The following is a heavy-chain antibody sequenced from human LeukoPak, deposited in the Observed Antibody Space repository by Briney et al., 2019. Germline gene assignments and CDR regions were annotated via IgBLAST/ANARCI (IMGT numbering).Heavy chain of an antibody. V-gene: IGHV4-59*12. D-gene: IGHD3-10*01. CDR2: MYDSGRT. CDR3: ARGPAMVRGVNWFDP. Sequence: SETLSLTCTVSGVSISGYYWSWIRQAPGTGLEWIGDMYDSGRTSFNPSLKSRVTISVDTSKNLFSLNLSSVTAADTAVYYCARGPAMVRGVNWFDPWGQGTLVAVSS. CDR1: GVSISGYY. J-gene: IGHJ5*02.